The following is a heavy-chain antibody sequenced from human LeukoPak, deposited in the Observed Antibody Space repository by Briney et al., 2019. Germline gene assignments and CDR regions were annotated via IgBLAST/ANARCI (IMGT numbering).Heavy chain of an antibody. CDR2: IIPIFGTA. J-gene: IGHJ4*02. Sequence: ASVKVSCKASGGTFSSYAISWVRQAPGQGLEWMGGIIPIFGTANYAQKFQGRDTITADESTSTAYMELSSLRSEDTAVYYCARVRVAGTSFDYWGQGILVTVSS. D-gene: IGHD6-19*01. V-gene: IGHV1-69*13. CDR3: ARVRVAGTSFDY. CDR1: GGTFSSYA.